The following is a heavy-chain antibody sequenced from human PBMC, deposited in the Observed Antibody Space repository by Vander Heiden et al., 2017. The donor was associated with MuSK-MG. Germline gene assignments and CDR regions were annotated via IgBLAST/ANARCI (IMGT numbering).Heavy chain of an antibody. J-gene: IGHJ3*02. CDR1: GGSISSGGYY. CDR2: IYYSGST. CDR3: ARDNTGFGDAFDI. Sequence: QVQLQESGPGLVKPSQTLSLTCTVSGGSISSGGYYWSWIRQHPGKGLEWIGYIYYSGSTYYNPSLKSRVTISVVTSKNQFSLKLSSVTAADTAVYYCARDNTGFGDAFDIWGQGTMVTVSS. D-gene: IGHD3-10*01. V-gene: IGHV4-31*03.